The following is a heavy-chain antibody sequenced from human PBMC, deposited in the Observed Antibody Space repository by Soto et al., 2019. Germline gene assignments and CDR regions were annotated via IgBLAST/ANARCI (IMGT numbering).Heavy chain of an antibody. D-gene: IGHD2-2*01. Sequence: QVQLVQSGAEVKKPGSSVKVSCKASGGTFSSYTINWVRQAPGQGLEWMGRIIPIVGMANYAQKFQGRVTITADDSTSTAYMQLTSLRSEDTGLYYCAREEAQYQLLHSYYYMDVWGKGTTVTVSS. CDR2: IIPIVGMA. CDR1: GGTFSSYT. CDR3: AREEAQYQLLHSYYYMDV. J-gene: IGHJ6*03. V-gene: IGHV1-69*08.